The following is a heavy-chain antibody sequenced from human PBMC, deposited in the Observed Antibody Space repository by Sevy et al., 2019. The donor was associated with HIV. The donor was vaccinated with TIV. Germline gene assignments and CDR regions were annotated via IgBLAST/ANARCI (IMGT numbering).Heavy chain of an antibody. V-gene: IGHV3-33*01. CDR2: IWYDGSKK. D-gene: IGHD6-6*01. CDR1: GFTFSSYG. J-gene: IGHJ6*02. Sequence: GGSLRLSCAASGFTFSSYGMHWVRQTPGKGLEWVGVIWYDGSKKNYGDSVKGRFTISRDISKNTLYLQMNSLRAEDTAVYYCARGLAALPGYYYGMDVWGQGTTVTVSS. CDR3: ARGLAALPGYYYGMDV.